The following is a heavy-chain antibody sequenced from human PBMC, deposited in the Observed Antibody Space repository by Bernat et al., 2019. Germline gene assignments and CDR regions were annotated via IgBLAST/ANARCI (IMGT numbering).Heavy chain of an antibody. CDR1: GYIFTGYY. CDR3: ARGPAGYYDSSDYYLGAFDV. Sequence: QVQVVQSGAEVKKPGASVKVSCKASGYIFTGYYMHWVRQAPGQGLEWMGWINPNSGGIKYAQKFQGRVTMTRDTSISTAYMELSRLRSDDTAVYYCARGPAGYYDSSDYYLGAFDVWDQGTMVTVSS. CDR2: INPNSGGI. D-gene: IGHD3-22*01. V-gene: IGHV1-2*02. J-gene: IGHJ3*01.